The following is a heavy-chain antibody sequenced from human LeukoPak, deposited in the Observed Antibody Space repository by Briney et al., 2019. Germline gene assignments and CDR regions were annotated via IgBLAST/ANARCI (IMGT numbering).Heavy chain of an antibody. CDR1: GGSFSGYY. CDR3: ARQSAYYHGSGSYYSFWFDP. J-gene: IGHJ5*02. CDR2: INHSGST. D-gene: IGHD3-10*01. Sequence: PSETLSLTCTVYGGSFSGYYWSWIRQPPGKGLEWIGEINHSGSTNYNPSLKSRVTISVDTSKNQFSLKLSSVTAADTAVYYCARQSAYYHGSGSYYSFWFDPWGQGTLVTVSS. V-gene: IGHV4-34*01.